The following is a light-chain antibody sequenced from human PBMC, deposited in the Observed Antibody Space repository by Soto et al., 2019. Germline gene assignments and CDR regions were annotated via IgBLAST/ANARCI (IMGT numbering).Light chain of an antibody. Sequence: EIVLTQSPGTLSLSPGERATLSCRASQSVSSSYLAWYQQKPGQAPRLLIYGSSSRATGIPDRFSGSGSGTDFTLTTSGLEPEHFAVYYSQQYGSSGYIFGRRPRL. CDR1: QSVSSSY. CDR2: GSS. J-gene: IGKJ2*01. V-gene: IGKV3-20*01. CDR3: QQYGSSGYI.